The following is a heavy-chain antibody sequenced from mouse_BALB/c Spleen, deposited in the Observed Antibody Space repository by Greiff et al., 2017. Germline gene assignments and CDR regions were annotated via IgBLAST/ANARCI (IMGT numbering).Heavy chain of an antibody. CDR1: GYSITSDYA. Sequence: EVQLQQSGPGLVKPSQSLSLTCTVTGYSITSDYAWNWIRQFPGNKLEWMGYISYSGSTSYNPSLKSRISITRDTSKNQFFLQLNSVTTEDTATYYCARNGRYFDVWGAGTTVTVSS. CDR2: ISYSGST. V-gene: IGHV3-2*02. J-gene: IGHJ1*01. CDR3: ARNGRYFDV.